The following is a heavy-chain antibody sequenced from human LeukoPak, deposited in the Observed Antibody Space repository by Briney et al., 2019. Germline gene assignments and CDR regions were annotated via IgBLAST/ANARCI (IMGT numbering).Heavy chain of an antibody. V-gene: IGHV3-21*03. CDR2: IFSSSTYI. J-gene: IGHJ4*02. Sequence: PGGSLRLSCAASGFAFNTYSMNCVRQAPGKGLEWVSFIFSSSTYIYYTDSVKGRFTISRDNARNSLYLQMDNLRAEDTGVYYCARDFYDGFALDYWGQGTLVTVSS. D-gene: IGHD2/OR15-2a*01. CDR1: GFAFNTYS. CDR3: ARDFYDGFALDY.